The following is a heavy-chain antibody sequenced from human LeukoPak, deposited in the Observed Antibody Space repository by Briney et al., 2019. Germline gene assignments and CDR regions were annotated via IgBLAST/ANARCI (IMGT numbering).Heavy chain of an antibody. CDR3: ARDPDYGDPY. Sequence: PGGSLRLSRSASGFSFSDSYMSWFRLSPEKGLEWIAYITRSGTTTEYADSVKGRFTISRVNAKNSLYLQMNSLRSEDTAVYYCARDPDYGDPYWGQGTLVTVSS. J-gene: IGHJ4*02. D-gene: IGHD4/OR15-4a*01. CDR2: ITRSGTTT. V-gene: IGHV3-11*01. CDR1: GFSFSDSY.